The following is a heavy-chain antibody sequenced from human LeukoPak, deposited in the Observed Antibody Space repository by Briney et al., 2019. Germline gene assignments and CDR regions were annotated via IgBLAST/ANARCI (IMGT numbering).Heavy chain of an antibody. Sequence: PGGSLRLSCAASGFSFSDSAMHWVRQASGKGLEWVAHVRTKTDSYATTYSASVQGRLTISRDDSKNAAYLQMNSLKSEDTAVYYCTTRGDKYGLHYWGQESLVTVSS. J-gene: IGHJ4*02. CDR2: VRTKTDSYAT. CDR1: GFSFSDSA. D-gene: IGHD5-18*01. CDR3: TTRGDKYGLHY. V-gene: IGHV3-73*01.